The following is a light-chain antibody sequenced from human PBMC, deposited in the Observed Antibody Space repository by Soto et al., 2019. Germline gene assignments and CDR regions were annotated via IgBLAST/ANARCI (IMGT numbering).Light chain of an antibody. CDR3: AAWDDSLKGVL. Sequence: QSVLTQPPSASGTPGQRVTISCSGSSSNIGSSVVNWYQQVPGTAPKLLIYTNTQRPSGVPDRFSGSKSGTSASLAISGLQSEDEADYYCAAWDDSLKGVLFGGGTKVTVL. CDR1: SSNIGSSV. CDR2: TNT. V-gene: IGLV1-44*01. J-gene: IGLJ2*01.